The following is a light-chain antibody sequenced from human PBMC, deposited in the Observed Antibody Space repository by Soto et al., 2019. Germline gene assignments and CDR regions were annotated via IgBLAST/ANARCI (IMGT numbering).Light chain of an antibody. CDR1: QTISTY. J-gene: IGKJ2*01. CDR2: AAS. V-gene: IGKV1-39*01. CDR3: QQSLGIPYT. Sequence: DIQMTQSPSSLSASVGDRVTITCRASQTISTYLNWYQQKPGKAPKLLIYAASTLQSGVPSRFSCSGSGTDFTLTINSLQPEDFATYYCQQSLGIPYTFGQGTKLEIQ.